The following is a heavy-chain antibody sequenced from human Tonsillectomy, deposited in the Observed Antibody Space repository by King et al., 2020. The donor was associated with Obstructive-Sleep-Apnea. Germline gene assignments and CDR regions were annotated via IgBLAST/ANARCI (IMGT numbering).Heavy chain of an antibody. CDR2: IFSNDDK. V-gene: IGHV2-26*01. CDR1: GFSLSNARMG. D-gene: IGHD3-22*01. CDR3: ARMGYGYVSSGYYGFEY. Sequence: TLKESGPVLVKPTETLTLTCTVSGFSLSNARMGVSWIRQPPGKALEWLAHIFSNDDKSYRTSLKSRLTISKDTSKSQVVLTMTNMDPVDTATYHCARMGYGYVSSGYYGFEYWGQGTLVTVSS. J-gene: IGHJ4*02.